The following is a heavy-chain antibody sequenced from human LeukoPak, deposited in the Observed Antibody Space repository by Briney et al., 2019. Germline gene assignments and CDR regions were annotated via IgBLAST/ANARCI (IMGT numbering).Heavy chain of an antibody. CDR3: AKGLGTPAVGAFDI. CDR2: ISYDGSNK. J-gene: IGHJ3*02. Sequence: PGGSLRLSCAASGFTFSSYGMHWVRQAPGKGLEWVAVISYDGSNKYYADPVKGRFTISRDNSKNTLYLQMNSLRAEDTAVYYCAKGLGTPAVGAFDIWGQGTMVTVSS. CDR1: GFTFSSYG. V-gene: IGHV3-30*18. D-gene: IGHD6-13*01.